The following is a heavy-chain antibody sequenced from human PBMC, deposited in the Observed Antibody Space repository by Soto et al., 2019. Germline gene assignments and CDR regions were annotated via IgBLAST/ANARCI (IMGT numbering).Heavy chain of an antibody. CDR3: ARLSSSSRVWFDP. J-gene: IGHJ5*02. Sequence: SETLSLTCTVSGGSISSYYWSWIRQPPGKGLEWIGYIYYSGSTNYNPSLKSRVTISVDTSKNQFSLKLSSVTAADTAVYYCARLSSSSRVWFDPWGQGTLVTVSS. CDR2: IYYSGST. CDR1: GGSISSYY. V-gene: IGHV4-59*08. D-gene: IGHD6-6*01.